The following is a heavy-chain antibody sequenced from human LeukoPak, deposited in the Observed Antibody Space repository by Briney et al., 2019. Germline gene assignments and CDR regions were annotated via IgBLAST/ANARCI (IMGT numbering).Heavy chain of an antibody. J-gene: IGHJ4*02. V-gene: IGHV4-39*07. CDR2: IYYSGST. CDR1: GGSISSSSYY. CDR3: AREPMYSSSWYGRGYFDY. Sequence: SETLSLTCTVSGGSISSSSYYWGWIRQPPGKGLEWIGSIYYSGSTYYNPSLKSRVTISVDTSKNQFSLKLSSVTAADTAVYYCAREPMYSSSWYGRGYFDYWGQGTLVTVSS. D-gene: IGHD6-13*01.